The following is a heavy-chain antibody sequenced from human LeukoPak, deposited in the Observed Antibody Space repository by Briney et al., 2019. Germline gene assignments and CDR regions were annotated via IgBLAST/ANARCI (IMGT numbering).Heavy chain of an antibody. Sequence: GGSLRLSFAASGLTFSAFAMSWSRRPPGKGLEWVSGISGSGDNTLYADSVKGRFTISRDNSKNTLYLEMNSLRAEDTAIYYCAKMKGHPLPKYYMDVWGQGTTVTVSS. CDR2: ISGSGDNT. CDR1: GLTFSAFA. J-gene: IGHJ6*01. CDR3: AKMKGHPLPKYYMDV. V-gene: IGHV3-23*01. D-gene: IGHD1-26*01.